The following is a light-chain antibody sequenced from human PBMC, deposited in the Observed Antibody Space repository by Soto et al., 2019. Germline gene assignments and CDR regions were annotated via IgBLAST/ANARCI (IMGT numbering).Light chain of an antibody. J-gene: IGKJ5*01. CDR3: QQFDNLPIA. Sequence: EIVLTQSPGTVSLSPGERATLSCRASRSISIAYLVWYQQKSGQAPRLLIYGASTRATGIPDRFSASGSGTDFTLTISRLETEDFAVYYCQQFDNLPIAFGQGTRLEIK. V-gene: IGKV3-20*01. CDR2: GAS. CDR1: RSISIAY.